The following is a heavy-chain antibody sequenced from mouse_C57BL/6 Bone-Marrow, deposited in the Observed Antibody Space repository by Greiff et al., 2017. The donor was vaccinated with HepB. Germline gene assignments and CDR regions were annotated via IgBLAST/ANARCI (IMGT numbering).Heavy chain of an antibody. CDR2: INPGSGGT. J-gene: IGHJ3*01. CDR1: GYAFTNYL. V-gene: IGHV1-54*01. Sequence: QVQLQQSGAELVRPGTSVKVSCKASGYAFTNYLIEWVKQRPGQGLEWIGVINPGSGGTNYNEKFKGKATLTADKSSSTAYMQLSSLTSEDSAVYFCASMGGPYGNYPWFAYWGQGTLVTVSA. D-gene: IGHD2-1*01. CDR3: ASMGGPYGNYPWFAY.